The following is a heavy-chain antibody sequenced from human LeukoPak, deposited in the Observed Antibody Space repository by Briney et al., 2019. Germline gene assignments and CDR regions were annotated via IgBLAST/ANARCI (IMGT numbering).Heavy chain of an antibody. D-gene: IGHD6-19*01. CDR1: GFVFSSLD. V-gene: IGHV3-23*01. CDR2: ITNSGGGP. J-gene: IGHJ4*02. CDR3: AKDARRSSGWWFFDH. Sequence: GVSLRLSCAASGFVFSSLDMGCVRQTPGGGLEWVTAITNSGGGPFYADSVKGRFTISRDNSKNSLYLQMNSLRAEDTAVYFCAKDARRSSGWWFFDHWGEGTLVTVSS.